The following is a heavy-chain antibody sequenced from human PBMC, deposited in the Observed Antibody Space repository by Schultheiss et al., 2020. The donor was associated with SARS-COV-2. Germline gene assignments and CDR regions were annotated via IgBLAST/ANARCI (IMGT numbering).Heavy chain of an antibody. CDR3: AIGLSSPYYFDY. D-gene: IGHD6-19*01. J-gene: IGHJ4*02. V-gene: IGHV4-39*07. Sequence: SETLSLTCTVSGGSISSSSYYWGWIRQPPGKGLEWIGEINHSGSTYYNPSLKSRVTISVDTSKNQFSLKLSSVTAADTAVYYCAIGLSSPYYFDYWGQGTLVTVSS. CDR1: GGSISSSSYY. CDR2: INHSGST.